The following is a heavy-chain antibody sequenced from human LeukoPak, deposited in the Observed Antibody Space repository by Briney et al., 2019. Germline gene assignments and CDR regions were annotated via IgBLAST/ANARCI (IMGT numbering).Heavy chain of an antibody. CDR1: GFTFSSYA. D-gene: IGHD3-10*02. V-gene: IGHV3-23*01. CDR3: AKNPIVLFGELLSRPLDY. J-gene: IGHJ4*02. Sequence: PGGSLRLSCAASGFTFSSYAMSWVRQAPGKGLEWVSAISGSGGSTYYADSVKGRFTISRDNSKNTLYLQMNSLRAEDTAVYYCAKNPIVLFGELLSRPLDYWGQGTLVTVSS. CDR2: ISGSGGST.